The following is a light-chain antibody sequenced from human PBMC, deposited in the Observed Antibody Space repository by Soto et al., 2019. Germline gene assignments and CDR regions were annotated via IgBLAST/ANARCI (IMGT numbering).Light chain of an antibody. CDR3: QQYNSYSPLT. Sequence: IQLTQSPSTLSSSVGDRVTITCLASQSISSWLAWYQQKPGKAPKLLLYKASSLESGVPSRFSGSGSGTELTLTISSLQPDDFANYYCQQYNSYSPLTFGGGTKVDIK. CDR1: QSISSW. J-gene: IGKJ4*01. CDR2: KAS. V-gene: IGKV1-5*03.